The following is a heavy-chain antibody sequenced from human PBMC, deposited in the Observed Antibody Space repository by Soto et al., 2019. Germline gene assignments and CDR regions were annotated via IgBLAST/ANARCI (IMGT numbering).Heavy chain of an antibody. Sequence: PSETLSLTCAFSGGSIISGGYSWSWIRQPPGKGLEWIGYIYHSGSTYYNPSLKSRVTISVDRSKNQFSLKLSSVTAADTAVYYCARVDDSSGFDYWGQGTLVTVSS. CDR3: ARVDDSSGFDY. J-gene: IGHJ4*02. CDR2: IYHSGST. D-gene: IGHD3-22*01. CDR1: GGSIISGGYS. V-gene: IGHV4-30-2*01.